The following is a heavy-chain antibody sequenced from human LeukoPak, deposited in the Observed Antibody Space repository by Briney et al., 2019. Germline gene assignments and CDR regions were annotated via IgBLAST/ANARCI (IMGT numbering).Heavy chain of an antibody. CDR3: ARDRGSTYYYDSSGYYPQAFDI. CDR2: IYYSGST. CDR1: GGSISSYY. Sequence: SETLSLTCTVSGGSISSYYWSWLRQPPGKGLEWIGYIYYSGSTNYNPSLKSRVTISVDTSKNQFSLKLSSVTAADTAVYYCARDRGSTYYYDSSGYYPQAFDIWGQGTMVTVSS. V-gene: IGHV4-59*01. D-gene: IGHD3-22*01. J-gene: IGHJ3*02.